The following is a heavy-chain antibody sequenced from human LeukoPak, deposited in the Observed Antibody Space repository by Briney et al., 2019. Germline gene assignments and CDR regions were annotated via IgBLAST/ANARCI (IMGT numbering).Heavy chain of an antibody. Sequence: GSSVKVSCKASGGTFSSYAISWVRQAPGQGLEWMGGIIPIFGTANYAQKFQGRVTITADESTSTAYMELSSLRSEDTAVYYCARRDIVLNVGTLYGMGVWGQGTTVTVSS. CDR2: IIPIFGTA. D-gene: IGHD2-8*01. CDR3: ARRDIVLNVGTLYGMGV. J-gene: IGHJ6*02. V-gene: IGHV1-69*01. CDR1: GGTFSSYA.